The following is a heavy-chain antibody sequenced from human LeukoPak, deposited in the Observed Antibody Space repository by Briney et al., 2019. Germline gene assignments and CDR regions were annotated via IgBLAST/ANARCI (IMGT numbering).Heavy chain of an antibody. CDR2: MNPNSGNT. D-gene: IGHD3-9*01. CDR1: GYTFTSYD. V-gene: IGHV1-8*01. Sequence: GASVKVSCKASGYTFTSYDINWVRQATGQGLEWMGWMNPNSGNTGYAQKFQGRVTMTRNTSIGTAYMELSSLRSEDTAVYYCARAQYDILTGYTYYFDYWGQGTLVTVSS. J-gene: IGHJ4*02. CDR3: ARAQYDILTGYTYYFDY.